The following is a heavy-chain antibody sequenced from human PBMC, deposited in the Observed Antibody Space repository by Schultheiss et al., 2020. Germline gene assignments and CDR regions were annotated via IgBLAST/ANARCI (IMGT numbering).Heavy chain of an antibody. Sequence: SETLSLTCTVSGVSVYSDTYHWSWVRQPPGKGLEWIGYIYYSGSTYYNPSLKSRVTISVDTSKNQFSLKLSSVTAADTAVYYCARMPALGAYGPPFDYWGKGTLVTVSS. V-gene: IGHV4-61*01. CDR1: GVSVYSDTYH. D-gene: IGHD4-17*01. CDR2: IYYSGST. CDR3: ARMPALGAYGPPFDY. J-gene: IGHJ4*02.